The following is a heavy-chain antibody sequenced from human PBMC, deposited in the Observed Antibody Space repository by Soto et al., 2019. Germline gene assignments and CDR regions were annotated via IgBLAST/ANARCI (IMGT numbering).Heavy chain of an antibody. J-gene: IGHJ5*02. Sequence: GGSLRLSCAASGFTFSTYWMHWVRQAPGKGLVWVSRINGDGSRTNYADSVKGRFTTFRDNAKNTVYLQLNSLTAEDTAVYYCATVPPGSYDCFDPWGQGTRVTVSS. D-gene: IGHD1-26*01. CDR1: GFTFSTYW. CDR2: INGDGSRT. CDR3: ATVPPGSYDCFDP. V-gene: IGHV3-74*01.